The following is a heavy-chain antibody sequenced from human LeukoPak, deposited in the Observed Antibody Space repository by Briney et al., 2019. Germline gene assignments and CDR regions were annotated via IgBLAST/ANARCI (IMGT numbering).Heavy chain of an antibody. CDR3: ARDATRGGDFDY. Sequence: GGSLRLSCAASGFTFSSYWMTWVRQAPGKGLEWVANINQDESEKYYVDSVKGRFTIPRDNAKSSLYLQMSSLRAEDTAVYYCARDATRGGDFDYWGQGTLVTVSS. CDR2: INQDESEK. V-gene: IGHV3-7*01. J-gene: IGHJ4*02. CDR1: GFTFSSYW. D-gene: IGHD2-21*01.